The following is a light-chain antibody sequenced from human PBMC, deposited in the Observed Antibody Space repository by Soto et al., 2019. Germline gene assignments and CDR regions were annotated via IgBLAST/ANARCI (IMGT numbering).Light chain of an antibody. CDR2: DVT. CDR3: SSYTSSNTLV. CDR1: SSDVGGYDY. V-gene: IGLV2-14*01. Sequence: QSVLTQPASVSGSPGQSITISCTGTSSDVGGYDYVSWYQQYPGKAPKLMIYDVTARPSGISNRFSGSKSGNTASLTIFGLQAEDEADYYCSSYTSSNTLVFGGGTKVTVL. J-gene: IGLJ2*01.